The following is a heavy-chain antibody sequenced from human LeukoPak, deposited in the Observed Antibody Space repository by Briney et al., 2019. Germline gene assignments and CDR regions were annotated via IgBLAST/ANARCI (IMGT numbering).Heavy chain of an antibody. J-gene: IGHJ4*02. D-gene: IGHD1-26*01. CDR2: ITNDGSST. Sequence: GGSLRLSCAASGLTFSSHWMHWVRQAPGKGLVWVSRITNDGSSTTYADSVKGRFTISRDNAKNMLYLQVNSLRAEDTAVYYCARDKVGATDYWGQGTLVTVSS. CDR1: GLTFSSHW. V-gene: IGHV3-74*01. CDR3: ARDKVGATDY.